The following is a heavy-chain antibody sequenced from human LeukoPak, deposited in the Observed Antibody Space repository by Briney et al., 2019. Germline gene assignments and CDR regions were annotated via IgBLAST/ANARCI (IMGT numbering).Heavy chain of an antibody. CDR1: GGSFSGYY. D-gene: IGHD3-3*01. CDR3: ARRPLEWLLSYYFDY. J-gene: IGHJ4*02. CDR2: ISHSGST. Sequence: KTSETLSLTCAVYGGSFSGYYWSWIRQPPGKGLEWIGEISHSGSTNYNPSLKSRVTISVDTSKNQFSLKLSSVTAADTAVYYCARRPLEWLLSYYFDYWGQGTLVTVSS. V-gene: IGHV4-34*01.